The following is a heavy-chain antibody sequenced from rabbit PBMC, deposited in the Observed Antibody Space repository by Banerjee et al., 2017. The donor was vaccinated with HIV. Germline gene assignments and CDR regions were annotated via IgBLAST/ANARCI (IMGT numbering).Heavy chain of an antibody. V-gene: IGHV1S40*01. D-gene: IGHD3-1*01. J-gene: IGHJ2*01. CDR3: ARDGGLYAFDP. CDR2: IYTGSGST. Sequence: QSLEESGGDLVQPGASLTLTCTASGFSFSTSYYISWVRQAPGKGLEWIGCIYTGSGSTYCASWAKGRFTISKTSSTTVTLQMTSLTGADTATYFCARDGGLYAFDPRGPGTLVTVS. CDR1: GFSFSTSYY.